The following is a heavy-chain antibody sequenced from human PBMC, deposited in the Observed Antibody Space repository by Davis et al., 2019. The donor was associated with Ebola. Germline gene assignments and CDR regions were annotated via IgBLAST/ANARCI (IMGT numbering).Heavy chain of an antibody. CDR3: ARERSGTSNWFDP. Sequence: AASVKVSCKASGGTFTGYYMHWVRQAPGQGLEWMGWINPNSGGTNYAQKFQGWVTMTRDTSISTAYMELSRLRSDDTAVYYCARERSGTSNWFDPWGQGTLVTVSS. D-gene: IGHD1-26*01. V-gene: IGHV1-2*04. CDR2: INPNSGGT. J-gene: IGHJ5*02. CDR1: GGTFTGYY.